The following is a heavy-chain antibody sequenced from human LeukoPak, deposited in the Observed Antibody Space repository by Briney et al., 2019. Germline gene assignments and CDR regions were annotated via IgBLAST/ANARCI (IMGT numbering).Heavy chain of an antibody. V-gene: IGHV3-33*01. Sequence: PGRSLSLSCAASGFTFSNYGMHWVRQAPGQGLEWVAVIRYDGSNKYYADSVKGRFTISRDNSKNTLYLQMISLRAEDTAVYYCARNHPRVRGVIYYWGQGILVTVA. CDR2: IRYDGSNK. CDR1: GFTFSNYG. CDR3: ARNHPRVRGVIYY. J-gene: IGHJ4*02. D-gene: IGHD3-10*01.